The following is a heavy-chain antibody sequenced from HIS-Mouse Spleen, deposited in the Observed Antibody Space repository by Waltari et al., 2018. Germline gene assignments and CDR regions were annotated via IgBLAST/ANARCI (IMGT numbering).Heavy chain of an antibody. CDR2: LNPTSVGT. CDR3: ARRGGEDAFDI. Sequence: QVQLVQSGAEVKKPGASVKVSCKASGYTFTGYYMHWGRQAPGEGLEWMRLLNPTSVGTNYAQILQARVTMTRDTSIRPATRELRGLRSDDTSVYYCARRGGEDAFDIWGQGTMVTVSS. CDR1: GYTFTGYY. J-gene: IGHJ3*02. D-gene: IGHD3-16*01. V-gene: IGHV1-2*02.